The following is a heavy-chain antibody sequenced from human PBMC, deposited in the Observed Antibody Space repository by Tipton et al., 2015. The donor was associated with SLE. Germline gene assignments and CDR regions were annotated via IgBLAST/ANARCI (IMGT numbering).Heavy chain of an antibody. V-gene: IGHV3-23*01. Sequence: SLRLSCAASRFTFSSYAMSWVRQAPGKGLEWVSAIDGSGGSTYYADSVKGRFTIFRDNSKNTLYLQMNSLRAEDTAVYYCAKEPELGNWNYRYFDYWGQGTLVTVSS. CDR3: AKEPELGNWNYRYFDY. J-gene: IGHJ4*02. CDR1: RFTFSSYA. CDR2: IDGSGGST. D-gene: IGHD1-7*01.